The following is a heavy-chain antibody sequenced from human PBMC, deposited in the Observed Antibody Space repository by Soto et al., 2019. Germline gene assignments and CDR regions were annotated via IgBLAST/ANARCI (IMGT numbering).Heavy chain of an antibody. CDR1: GFTFTTYA. D-gene: IGHD5-12*01. CDR2: ISWDGGST. V-gene: IGHV3-43*02. Sequence: GGSLRLSCAASGFTFTTYAMSWVRQAPGKGLEWVSLISWDGGSTYYADSAKGRFTISRDNSKNSLYLQMNSLRTEDTALYYCAKEVEMATIDGWFDPWGQGTLVTVSS. CDR3: AKEVEMATIDGWFDP. J-gene: IGHJ5*02.